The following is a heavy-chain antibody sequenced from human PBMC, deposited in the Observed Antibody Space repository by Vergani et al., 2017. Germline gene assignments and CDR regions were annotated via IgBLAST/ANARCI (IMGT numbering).Heavy chain of an antibody. V-gene: IGHV3-30*02. CDR1: GFTFSDYG. CDR2: IRIDGSEQ. Sequence: QVHLVESGGGVVQPGGSLRLSCAASGFTFSDYGVHWVRQAPGKGLGWVAFIRIDGSEQYYADSVKGRFPVSRDKSKYTLYLQIHSQIPVDTALYYCARDGKRGYYAGDLPYWGQGALVTVSS. D-gene: IGHD3-3*01. J-gene: IGHJ4*02. CDR3: ARDGKRGYYAGDLPY.